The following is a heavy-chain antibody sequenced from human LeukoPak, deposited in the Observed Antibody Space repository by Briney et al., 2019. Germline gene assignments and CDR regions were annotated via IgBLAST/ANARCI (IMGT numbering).Heavy chain of an antibody. Sequence: TGGSLRLSCSASGFTFDDYAMHWVRQAPGKGLEGVSGISWNSGSIGYADSVKGRFTISRDNAKNSLYLQMNSLRDEDTALYYCAKEYSSSWYYFEMEIYYFDYWGQGTLVTVSS. CDR3: AKEYSSSWYYFEMEIYYFDY. V-gene: IGHV3-9*01. CDR2: ISWNSGSI. CDR1: GFTFDDYA. D-gene: IGHD6-13*01. J-gene: IGHJ4*02.